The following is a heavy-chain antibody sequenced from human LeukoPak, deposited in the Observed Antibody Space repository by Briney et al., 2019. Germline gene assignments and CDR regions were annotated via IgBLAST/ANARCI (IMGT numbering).Heavy chain of an antibody. CDR2: IYYSGST. V-gene: IGHV4-61*01. CDR3: ARGYDFWSGYYTWFDP. J-gene: IGHJ5*02. D-gene: IGHD3-3*01. CDR1: GGSISSGSYY. Sequence: NSSETLSLTCTVSGGSISSGSYYWSWIRQPPGKGLEWIGYIYYSGSTNYNPSLKSRVTISVDTSKNQFSLKLSSVTAADTAVYYCARGYDFWSGYYTWFDPWGQGTLVTVSS.